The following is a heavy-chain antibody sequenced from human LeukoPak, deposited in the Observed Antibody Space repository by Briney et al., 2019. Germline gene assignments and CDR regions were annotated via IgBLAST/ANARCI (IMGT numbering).Heavy chain of an antibody. V-gene: IGHV4-59*08. CDR2: IYYSGST. Sequence: SETLSLTCTVSGGSISSYYWSWIRQPPGKGLEWIGYIYYSGSTNYNPSLKSRVTISVDTSKNQFSLKLSSVTAADTAVYYCARRYGGNSYLDYWGQGTLATVSS. D-gene: IGHD4-23*01. CDR1: GGSISSYY. CDR3: ARRYGGNSYLDY. J-gene: IGHJ4*02.